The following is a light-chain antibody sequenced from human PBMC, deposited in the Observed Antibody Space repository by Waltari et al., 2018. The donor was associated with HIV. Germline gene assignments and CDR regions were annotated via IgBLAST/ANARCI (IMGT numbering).Light chain of an antibody. J-gene: IGLJ2*01. CDR1: SSDVGSYNL. Sequence: QSALTQPASVSGSPGQSITISCTGTSSDVGSYNLVSWYQHHPGKAPKFMIYEVSKRPSGVSNRFSGSKSGNTASLTISGLQAEDEADYYCCSYAGSSTFVFGGGTKLTVL. CDR3: CSYAGSSTFV. CDR2: EVS. V-gene: IGLV2-23*02.